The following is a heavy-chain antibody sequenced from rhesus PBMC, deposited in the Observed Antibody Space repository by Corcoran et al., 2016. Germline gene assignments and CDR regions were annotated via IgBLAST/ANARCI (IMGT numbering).Heavy chain of an antibody. CDR3: AREDYYSGSYPFDY. V-gene: IGHV3-54*02. J-gene: IGHJ4*01. CDR2: ISNEGSKK. D-gene: IGHD3-16*01. Sequence: EVQLVESGGGLVQPGGSLRLSCAASGFTFSSYVMHWVRQAPGKGGAIISNEGSKKYNADSVKDRITMSRENSKNMLYIQMNNLKLEDTAVYYCAREDYYSGSYPFDYWGQGVLVTVSS. CDR1: GFTFSSYV.